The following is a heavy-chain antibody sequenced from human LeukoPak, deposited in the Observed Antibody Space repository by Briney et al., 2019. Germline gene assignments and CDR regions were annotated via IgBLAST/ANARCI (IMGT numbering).Heavy chain of an antibody. J-gene: IGHJ4*02. CDR3: AVGHYYHSSGYLFDS. Sequence: SETLSLTCTVSGGSISTGDYYWSWIRQPPGKGLEYIGYIYYSGSTYYNPSLKSRITISVDTSKNQFSLKLSSVPAADTAVYYCAVGHYYHSSGYLFDSWGQGTLVTVSS. V-gene: IGHV4-30-4*01. D-gene: IGHD3-22*01. CDR2: IYYSGST. CDR1: GGSISTGDYY.